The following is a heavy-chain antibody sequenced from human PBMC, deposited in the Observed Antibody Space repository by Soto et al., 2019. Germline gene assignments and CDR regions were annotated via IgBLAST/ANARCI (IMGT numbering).Heavy chain of an antibody. CDR1: GYTFTSYG. CDR3: ARGKYCSSTSSYLGCWFDP. CDR2: ISAYNGNT. D-gene: IGHD2-2*01. Sequence: ASVKVSCKASGYTFTSYGISWVRQAPGQGLEWMGWISAYNGNTNYAQKHQGRVTMTTDTSTSTAYMELRSLRSDDTAVYYGARGKYCSSTSSYLGCWFDPWGQGTLVTVSS. J-gene: IGHJ5*02. V-gene: IGHV1-18*01.